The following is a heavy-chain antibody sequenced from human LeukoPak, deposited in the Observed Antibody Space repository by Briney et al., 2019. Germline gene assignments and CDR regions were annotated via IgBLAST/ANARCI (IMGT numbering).Heavy chain of an antibody. D-gene: IGHD2-15*01. CDR1: GYTFTGYY. CDR2: INPNSGGT. V-gene: IGHV1-2*06. CDR3: ARGYCSGASCYSVENWFDP. J-gene: IGHJ5*02. Sequence: ASVKVSCKAAGYTFTGYYMFWVRQAPGQGLEWMGRINPNSGGTNYAQKFQGRVTMTRDTSISTAYMELSRLRSDDTAVYYCARGYCSGASCYSVENWFDPWGQGTPVTVSS.